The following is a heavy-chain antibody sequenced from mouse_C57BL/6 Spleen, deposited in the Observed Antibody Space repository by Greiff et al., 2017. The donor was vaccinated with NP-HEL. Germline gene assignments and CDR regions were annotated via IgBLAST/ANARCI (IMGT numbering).Heavy chain of an antibody. J-gene: IGHJ2*01. Sequence: QVQLQQSGAELVRPGASVKLSCKASGYTFTDYYINWVKQRPGQGLEWIARIYPGSGNTYYNEKFKGKATLTAEKSSSTAYMQLSSLTSEDSAVYFCAREALLRSFDYWGQGTTLTVSS. D-gene: IGHD1-1*01. V-gene: IGHV1-76*01. CDR1: GYTFTDYY. CDR2: IYPGSGNT. CDR3: AREALLRSFDY.